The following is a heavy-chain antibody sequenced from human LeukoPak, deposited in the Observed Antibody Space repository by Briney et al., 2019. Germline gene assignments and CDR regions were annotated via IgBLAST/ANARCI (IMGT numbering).Heavy chain of an antibody. CDR2: MNPNSGNT. J-gene: IGHJ4*02. Sequence: VASVKVSCKASGYTFTSYDINWVRHATGQGLEWMGWMNPNSGNTGSAQKFQGRVTMTRNTSISTAYMELSSLRSEDTAVYYCARGVRTGRRSQYYFDYWGQGTLVTVSS. D-gene: IGHD1-14*01. CDR3: ARGVRTGRRSQYYFDY. V-gene: IGHV1-8*01. CDR1: GYTFTSYD.